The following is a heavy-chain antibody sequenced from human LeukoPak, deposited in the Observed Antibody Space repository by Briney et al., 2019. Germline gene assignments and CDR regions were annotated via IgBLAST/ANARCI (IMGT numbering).Heavy chain of an antibody. D-gene: IGHD3-16*01. CDR2: IHTNTGNP. CDR3: ARGLSYYDYVWGTDVAYDFDY. J-gene: IGHJ4*02. CDR1: GSTFTSYA. Sequence: ASVNLSCKASGSTFTSYAMNWVRQAPGQGLEWMGWIHTNTGNPTYAQGFTGRCVFSLDTSVSTTYLQISSLKAEDTAVYYCARGLSYYDYVWGTDVAYDFDYWGQGTLVTVSS. V-gene: IGHV7-4-1*02.